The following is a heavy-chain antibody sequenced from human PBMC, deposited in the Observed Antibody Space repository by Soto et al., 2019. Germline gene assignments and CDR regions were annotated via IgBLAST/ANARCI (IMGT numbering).Heavy chain of an antibody. CDR2: ST. V-gene: IGHV2-5*01. D-gene: IGHD6-13*01. CDR1: GFSLTTRGMT. CDR3: TLRQDASRGPIY. J-gene: IGHJ4*02. Sequence: SGPTLVNPTQTLTLTCTVSGFSLTTRGMTLGWIRQPPGKAPEWLALSTQYSPSLQSRLTFTEDTSKNQVVLTMTNMDPVDTATYYCTLRQDASRGPIYWGQGIMVTVSS.